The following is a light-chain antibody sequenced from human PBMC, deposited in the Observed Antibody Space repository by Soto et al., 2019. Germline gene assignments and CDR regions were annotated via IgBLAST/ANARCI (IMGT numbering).Light chain of an antibody. CDR1: QSVGSSH. CDR3: QQYGSAPWP. CDR2: GAS. J-gene: IGKJ1*01. Sequence: EIVLTKSPGTLSLSPGERATLSCRASQSVGSSHLAWYQQKPGQAPRLLIDGASSRATVIPDRFRGSVSGTDFTLTISRLELEYCAVYYCQQYGSAPWPFGQGTKVEIK. V-gene: IGKV3-20*01.